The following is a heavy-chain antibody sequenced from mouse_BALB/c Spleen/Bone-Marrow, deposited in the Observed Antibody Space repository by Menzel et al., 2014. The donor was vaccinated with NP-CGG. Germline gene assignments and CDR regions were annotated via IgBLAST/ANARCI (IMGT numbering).Heavy chain of an antibody. V-gene: IGHV3-8*02. CDR3: ARILLGSYAMYY. Sequence: EVKLVESGPSLVKPSQTLSLTCSVTGDSITSGYWNWIRKFPGNKLEYMGYISYSGSTYYNPSLKSRISITRDTSKNQYYLQLNSVTTEDTATYYCARILLGSYAMYYWGQGTSVTVSS. J-gene: IGHJ4*01. CDR2: ISYSGST. D-gene: IGHD1-1*01. CDR1: GDSITSGY.